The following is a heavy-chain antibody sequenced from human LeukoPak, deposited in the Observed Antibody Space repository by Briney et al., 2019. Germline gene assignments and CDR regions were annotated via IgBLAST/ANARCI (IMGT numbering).Heavy chain of an antibody. J-gene: IGHJ4*02. CDR2: IKQDGSEK. CDR3: ARGKGLAYCGGDCYSDIDY. Sequence: GGSLRLSCAASGFSISSNWMSWVRQAPGKGLEWVADIKQDGSEKYYVDSVKGRFTIYRDNAKNSLYLQMDSLRAEDTAMYYCARGKGLAYCGGDCYSDIDYWGQGTLVTVSS. V-gene: IGHV3-7*01. CDR1: GFSISSNW. D-gene: IGHD2-21*02.